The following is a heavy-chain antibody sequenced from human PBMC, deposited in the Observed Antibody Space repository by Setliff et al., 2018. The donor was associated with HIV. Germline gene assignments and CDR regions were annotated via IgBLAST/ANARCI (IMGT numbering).Heavy chain of an antibody. CDR1: GYTFTKSV. J-gene: IGHJ4*02. CDR3: ARGPGAFGGTSVQNFDY. V-gene: IGHV1-3*01. D-gene: IGHD3-16*01. CDR2: INAGSGDT. Sequence: ASVKVSCKASGYTFTKSVIHWVRQAPGQRLEWMGWINAGSGDTKYSQKFQGRVTFIRDTSASTAYMELSSLRSEDTAVYYCARGPGAFGGTSVQNFDYWGQGTLVTVSS.